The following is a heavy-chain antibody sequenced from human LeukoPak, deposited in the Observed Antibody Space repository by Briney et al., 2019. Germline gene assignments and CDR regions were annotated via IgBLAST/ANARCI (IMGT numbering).Heavy chain of an antibody. CDR2: IWYDGSNK. D-gene: IGHD4-17*01. CDR3: ARSTVTNPPHY. Sequence: PGGSLRLSCAASGFTFSSYGMHWVRQAPGKGLEWVAVIWYDGSNKYYADSVKGRFTISRDNSKNTLYLQMNSLRAEDTAVYYCARSTVTNPPHYWGQGTLVTVSS. CDR1: GFTFSSYG. J-gene: IGHJ4*02. V-gene: IGHV3-33*01.